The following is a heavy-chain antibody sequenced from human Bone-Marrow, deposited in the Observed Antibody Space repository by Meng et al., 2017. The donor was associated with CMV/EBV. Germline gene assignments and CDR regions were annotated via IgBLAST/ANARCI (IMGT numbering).Heavy chain of an antibody. V-gene: IGHV3-21*01. CDR2: ISSSSSYI. CDR3: AILGVVVISAFDI. CDR1: GFTFSSYS. J-gene: IGHJ3*02. Sequence: GKSLKISCAASGFTFSSYSMNWVRQAPGKGLEWVSSISSSSSYIYYADSVKGRFTISRDNAKNSLYLQMNSLRAEDTAVYYCAILGVVVISAFDIWGQGTMVTVSS. D-gene: IGHD3-22*01.